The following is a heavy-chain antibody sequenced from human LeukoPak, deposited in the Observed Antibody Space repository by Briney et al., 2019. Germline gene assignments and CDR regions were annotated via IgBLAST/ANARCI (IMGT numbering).Heavy chain of an antibody. J-gene: IGHJ6*02. Sequence: GGSLRLSCAASGFTFSDYYMSWIRQAPGKGLEWVSYISRSGSTIYYADSVKGRFTISRDNAKNSLYLQMNSLRAEVTAVYYCARVGLYDILDYGMDVWGQGTTVTVSS. CDR2: ISRSGSTI. V-gene: IGHV3-11*01. CDR1: GFTFSDYY. CDR3: ARVGLYDILDYGMDV. D-gene: IGHD3-9*01.